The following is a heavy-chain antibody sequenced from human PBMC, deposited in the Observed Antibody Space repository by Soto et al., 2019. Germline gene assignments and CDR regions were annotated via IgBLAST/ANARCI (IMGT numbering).Heavy chain of an antibody. CDR2: IDGSVGIT. D-gene: IGHD3-10*01. CDR3: VKNSGWFNT. V-gene: IGHV3-23*01. Sequence: GGSLRLSCAASGFTFGTTDMSWVRQAPGEGLEWVSTIDGSVGITYYADSVKGRFTISGDNSRNTVYLQMNSLRGDDTALYYCVKNSGWFNTWGQGALVTVSS. J-gene: IGHJ5*02. CDR1: GFTFGTTD.